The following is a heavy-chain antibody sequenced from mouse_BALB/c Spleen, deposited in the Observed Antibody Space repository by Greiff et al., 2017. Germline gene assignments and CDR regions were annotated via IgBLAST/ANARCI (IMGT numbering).Heavy chain of an antibody. D-gene: IGHD1-1*01. J-gene: IGHJ3*01. CDR3: ARDRDYHGCSYHAY. CDR1: GFTFSSYA. CDR2: ISSGGST. V-gene: IGHV5-6-5*01. Sequence: DVHLVESGGGLVKPGGSLKLSCAASGFTFSSYAMSWVRQTPEKRLEWVASISSGGSTYYPDSVKGRFTISRDNAKNTLYLQMSSLKSEDTAMYFCARDRDYHGCSYHAYRGQGTLVTVSA.